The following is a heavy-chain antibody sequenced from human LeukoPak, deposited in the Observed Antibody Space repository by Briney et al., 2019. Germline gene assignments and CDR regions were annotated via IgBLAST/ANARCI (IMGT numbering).Heavy chain of an antibody. CDR2: IYLRGNT. CDR1: GGSISSSNW. J-gene: IGHJ4*02. CDR3: ARGTITTVTDS. D-gene: IGHD4-17*01. V-gene: IGHV4-4*02. Sequence: IPSGTLSLTCAISGGSISSSNWWTWVRQPPGKGLEWVGEIYLRGNTNYNPSLESRVTISVDESKTQLSLRLESIAAADTAVYYCARGTITTVTDSWGPGTLVTVSS.